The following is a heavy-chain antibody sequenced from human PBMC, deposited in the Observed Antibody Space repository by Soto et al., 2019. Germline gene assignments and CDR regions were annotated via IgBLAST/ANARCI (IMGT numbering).Heavy chain of an antibody. D-gene: IGHD4-17*01. V-gene: IGHV3-23*01. CDR1: GFTFDDYA. Sequence: EVHLLESGGDLVQRGGSLRLSCAASGFTFDDYAMNWVRQAPGQGLEWVAGIGGRGGNAVYGDSMKGHFTISRDNAKNTVYLEMNNLRVEDTATYYCAKPRAYGDFAGSYDSWGQGTLVTVAP. CDR3: AKPRAYGDFAGSYDS. CDR2: IGGRGGNA. J-gene: IGHJ4*02.